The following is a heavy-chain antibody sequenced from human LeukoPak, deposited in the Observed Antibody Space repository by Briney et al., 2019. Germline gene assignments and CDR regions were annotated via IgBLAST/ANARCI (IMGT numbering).Heavy chain of an antibody. CDR3: ARSCTSTSCYLTDAFDI. Sequence: GESLKISCKGSGCSFTTYWIGWVRQMPGKGLEWMGIIYPGDSDTKYSPSFQGQVTISADKSISTAYLQWSSLKASDTAMYYCARSCTSTSCYLTDAFDIWGQGTMVTVSS. J-gene: IGHJ3*02. CDR2: IYPGDSDT. CDR1: GCSFTTYW. V-gene: IGHV5-51*01. D-gene: IGHD2-2*01.